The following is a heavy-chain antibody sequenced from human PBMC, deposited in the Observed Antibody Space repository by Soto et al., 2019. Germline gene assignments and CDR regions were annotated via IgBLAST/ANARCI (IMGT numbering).Heavy chain of an antibody. CDR3: ARDFPSSSSDP. CDR2: IIPIFGTA. V-gene: IGHV1-69*01. Sequence: QVQLVQSGAEVKKPGSSVKVSCKASGGTFSSYAITWVRQAPGQGLEWMGGIIPIFGTANYAQKFQGRVTITADESLTTAYMELSSLRSDDTAVYYCARDFPSSSSDPWGQGNLVTVSS. J-gene: IGHJ5*02. CDR1: GGTFSSYA.